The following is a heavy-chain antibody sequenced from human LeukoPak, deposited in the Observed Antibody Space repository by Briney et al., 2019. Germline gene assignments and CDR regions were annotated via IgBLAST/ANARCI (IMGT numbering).Heavy chain of an antibody. CDR3: AEDREWELLSIFDY. V-gene: IGHV3-23*01. Sequence: GGSLRLSCAASGFTFSSYAMSWVRQAPGKGLEWVSAISGSGGSTYYADSVKGRFTISRDNSKNTLYLQMNSLRAEDTAVYYCAEDREWELLSIFDYWGQGTLVTVSS. D-gene: IGHD1-26*01. J-gene: IGHJ4*02. CDR2: ISGSGGST. CDR1: GFTFSSYA.